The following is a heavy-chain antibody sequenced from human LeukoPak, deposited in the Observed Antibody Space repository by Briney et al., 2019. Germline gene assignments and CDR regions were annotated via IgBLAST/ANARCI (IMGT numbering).Heavy chain of an antibody. V-gene: IGHV5-51*01. J-gene: IGHJ3*02. CDR3: AKTLAGAFDI. D-gene: IGHD6-13*01. CDR1: GYSFTSYW. Sequence: GESLKISCNGSGYSFTSYWIGWVRQMPGKGLEWMGIIYPGDSDSRYSPSFQGQVTISADKSITTAYLQWSSLKASDSAMYYCAKTLAGAFDIWGQGTMATVSS. CDR2: IYPGDSDS.